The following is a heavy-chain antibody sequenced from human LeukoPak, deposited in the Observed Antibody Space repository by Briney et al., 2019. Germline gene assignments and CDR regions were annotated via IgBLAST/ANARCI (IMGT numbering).Heavy chain of an antibody. J-gene: IGHJ4*02. D-gene: IGHD2/OR15-2a*01. Sequence: SQTLSLTWAVYGGSFSGYYWSWIRQPPGKGLEWMGEINHSGSTNYNPSLKSRVTISVHTSKNQFSLKLSSVTAADTAVYYWARQFNRRPPQYFDYWGQGTLVTVSS. CDR1: GGSFSGYY. CDR2: INHSGST. CDR3: ARQFNRRPPQYFDY. V-gene: IGHV4-34*01.